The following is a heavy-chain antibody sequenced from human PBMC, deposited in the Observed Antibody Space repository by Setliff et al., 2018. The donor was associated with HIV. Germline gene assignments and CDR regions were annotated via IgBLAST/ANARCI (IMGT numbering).Heavy chain of an antibody. J-gene: IGHJ4*02. CDR3: AGRDGYNRYYFDF. CDR1: GGSISSSFHY. CDR2: LYYSGNT. V-gene: IGHV4-39*07. Sequence: PSETLSLTCTASGGSISSSFHYWVWIRQPPGKGLEWIASLYYSGNTYYNPSLKSRVTILVDTSKNQFSLKVTSVTAADTAVYYCAGRDGYNRYYFDFWGQGTLVTVSS. D-gene: IGHD5-12*01.